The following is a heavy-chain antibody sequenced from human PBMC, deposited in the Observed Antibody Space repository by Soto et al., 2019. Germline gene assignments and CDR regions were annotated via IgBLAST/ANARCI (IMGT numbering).Heavy chain of an antibody. CDR3: ARDLSVSADGCNTAGY. CDR2: IYYSGGT. CDR1: GGSVSSGSYY. V-gene: IGHV4-61*03. Sequence: QVQLQESGPGLVKPSETLSLTCTVSGGSVSSGSYYWSWIRQPPGKGQEWIGYIYYSGGTNYNPPVTRPVTIAADTPKNHLSLKLSSVTAADPGVYYCARDLSVSADGCNTAGYWGQGTLVTVSS. D-gene: IGHD2-2*02. J-gene: IGHJ4*02.